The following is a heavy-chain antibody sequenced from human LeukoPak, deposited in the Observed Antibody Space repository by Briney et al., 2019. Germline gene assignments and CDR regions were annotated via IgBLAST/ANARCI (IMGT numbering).Heavy chain of an antibody. J-gene: IGHJ4*02. CDR1: GFTFSSYA. CDR2: ISGSGGST. V-gene: IGHV3-23*01. Sequence: GGSLRLSCAASGFTFSSYAMSWVRQAPGKGLEWVSAISGSGGSTYYADSVKGRFTISRDNSKNTLYLQMNGLRAEDTAVYYCAKQNRTEIQLWFRPLDYWGQGTLVTVSS. D-gene: IGHD5-18*01. CDR3: AKQNRTEIQLWFRPLDY.